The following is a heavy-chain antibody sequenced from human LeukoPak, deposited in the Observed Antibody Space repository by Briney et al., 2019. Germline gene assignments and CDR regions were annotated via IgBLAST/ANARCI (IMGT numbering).Heavy chain of an antibody. CDR3: ARDRCGRTSCYPGAVDI. CDR2: IYYTGST. Sequence: PSETLSLTCTVSGDSISSYYWSWIRQPPGKGLEWIGYIYYTGSTNYNPSLKSQVTISVDTSKNQFSLKLSSVTAADTAVYYCARDRCGRTSCYPGAVDIWGQGTMVTASS. J-gene: IGHJ3*02. V-gene: IGHV4-59*01. D-gene: IGHD2-2*01. CDR1: GDSISSYY.